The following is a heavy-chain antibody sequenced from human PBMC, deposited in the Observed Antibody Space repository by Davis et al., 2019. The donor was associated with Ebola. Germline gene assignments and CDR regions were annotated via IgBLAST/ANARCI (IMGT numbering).Heavy chain of an antibody. Sequence: ASVKVSCKASGYTFTSYGISWVRQAPGQGLEWVGWINPYTGNTASAQKFQGRVTLTRNTSIRTAYMELSSLRSDDTAVYYCARGRVGYDWGQGTLVTVSS. CDR2: INPYTGNT. J-gene: IGHJ4*02. CDR3: ARGRVGYD. CDR1: GYTFTSYG. V-gene: IGHV1-8*02. D-gene: IGHD2-2*01.